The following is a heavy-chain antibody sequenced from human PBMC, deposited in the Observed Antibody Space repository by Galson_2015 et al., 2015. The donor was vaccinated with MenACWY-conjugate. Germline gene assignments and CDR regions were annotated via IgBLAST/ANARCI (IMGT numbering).Heavy chain of an antibody. CDR3: AKVQLGIRNGMDV. V-gene: IGHV3-23*01. Sequence: SLRLSCAASGFTFSSYAMSWVRQAPGKGLEWVSAISGSGGSTYYADSVKGRFTISRDNSKNTLYLQMNSLRAEDTAVYYCAKVQLGIRNGMDVWGQGTTVSVSS. D-gene: IGHD7-27*01. CDR2: ISGSGGST. CDR1: GFTFSSYA. J-gene: IGHJ6*02.